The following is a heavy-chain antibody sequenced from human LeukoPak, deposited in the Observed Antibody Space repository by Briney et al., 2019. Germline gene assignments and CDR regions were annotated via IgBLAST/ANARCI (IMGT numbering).Heavy chain of an antibody. CDR3: ARHHRYYDSSGYYDFGVSDY. V-gene: IGHV4-59*08. Sequence: SETQSLTCTVSGGSISSYYWSWIRQPPGKGLEWIGYIYYSGSTNYNPSLKSRVTISVDTSKNQFSLKLSSVTAADTAVYYCARHHRYYDSSGYYDFGVSDYWGQGTLVTVSS. J-gene: IGHJ4*02. CDR2: IYYSGST. CDR1: GGSISSYY. D-gene: IGHD3-22*01.